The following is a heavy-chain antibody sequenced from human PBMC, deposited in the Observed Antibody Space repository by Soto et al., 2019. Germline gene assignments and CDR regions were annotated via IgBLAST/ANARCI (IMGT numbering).Heavy chain of an antibody. CDR2: IYHSGST. D-gene: IGHD4-17*01. V-gene: IGHV4-4*02. CDR1: GGSISSSNW. CDR3: ARVVQGDYRPNYYYYYGMDV. Sequence: PSETLSLTCAVSGGSISSSNWWGWVRQPPGKGLEWIGEIYHSGSTNYNPSLKSRVTISVDKSKNQFSLKLSSVTAADTAVYYCARVVQGDYRPNYYYYYGMDVWGQGTTVTVSS. J-gene: IGHJ6*02.